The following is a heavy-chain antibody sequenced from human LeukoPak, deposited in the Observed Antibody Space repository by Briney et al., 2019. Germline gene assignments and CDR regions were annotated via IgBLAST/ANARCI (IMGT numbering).Heavy chain of an antibody. D-gene: IGHD2-2*01. CDR2: MNPNSGNT. CDR1: GYTFTSYD. V-gene: IGHV1-8*02. CDR3: ARGDSTSGTGYYYMDV. J-gene: IGHJ6*03. Sequence: ASVKVSCKASGYTFTSYDINWVRQATGQGLEWMGWMNPNSGNTGYAQKFQGRVTMTRNTSISTAYMELSSLRSEDTAVYYCARGDSTSGTGYYYMDVWGKGTTVTISS.